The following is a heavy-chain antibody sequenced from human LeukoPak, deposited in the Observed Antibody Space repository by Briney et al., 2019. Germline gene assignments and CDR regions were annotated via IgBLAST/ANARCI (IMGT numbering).Heavy chain of an antibody. V-gene: IGHV3-20*04. CDR1: GFTFDDYG. Sequence: GGSLRLSCAASGFTFDDYGMNWVRQGPGKGLEWVSGINWNGGSAGYADSVKGRFTISRDNAKNSLYLQMNSLRAEDTALYYCARIQGSDDGYGYFDYWGQGTLVTVCS. D-gene: IGHD5-24*01. CDR3: ARIQGSDDGYGYFDY. CDR2: INWNGGSA. J-gene: IGHJ4*02.